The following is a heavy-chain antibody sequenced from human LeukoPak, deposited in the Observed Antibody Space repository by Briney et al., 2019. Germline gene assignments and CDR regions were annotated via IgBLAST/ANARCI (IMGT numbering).Heavy chain of an antibody. CDR2: ISYDGSNE. J-gene: IGHJ3*02. Sequence: GGSLRLSCAASGFTFSSYAMHWVRQATGKGLEWVAVISYDGSNEYYADSVKGRFTISRDNSKNTLYLQMNSLRAEDTAVYYCARGGWNYFDAFDIWGQGTMVTVSS. D-gene: IGHD1-7*01. CDR1: GFTFSSYA. CDR3: ARGGWNYFDAFDI. V-gene: IGHV3-30-3*01.